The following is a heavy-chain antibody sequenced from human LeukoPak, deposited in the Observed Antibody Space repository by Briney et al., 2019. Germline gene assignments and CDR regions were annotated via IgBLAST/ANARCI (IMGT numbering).Heavy chain of an antibody. V-gene: IGHV4-59*01. CDR1: GGSISSYH. CDR2: IFYSGST. D-gene: IGHD1-26*01. Sequence: LETLSLTCTVSGGSISSYHWSWIRQPPGKGLEWIGYIFYSGSTNYNPSLKSRVTISVDTSKNQFSLKLSSVTAADTAVYYCARGFVASKRLVGAAGYGMDVWGQGTTVTVSS. CDR3: ARGFVASKRLVGAAGYGMDV. J-gene: IGHJ6*02.